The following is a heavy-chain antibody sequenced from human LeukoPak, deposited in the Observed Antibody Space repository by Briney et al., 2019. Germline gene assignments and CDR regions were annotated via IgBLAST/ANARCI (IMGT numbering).Heavy chain of an antibody. CDR1: GFTFSSYW. Sequence: GGSLRLSCAASGFTFSSYWMHWVRQAPGKGLVWVSRISPDGSTTGHADSVKGRFTTSRDNAKNTLFLQMNSLRAEDTAVYYCARDLSSDYWGQGTLVTVSS. CDR3: ARDLSSDY. CDR2: ISPDGSTT. D-gene: IGHD2/OR15-2a*01. J-gene: IGHJ4*02. V-gene: IGHV3-74*01.